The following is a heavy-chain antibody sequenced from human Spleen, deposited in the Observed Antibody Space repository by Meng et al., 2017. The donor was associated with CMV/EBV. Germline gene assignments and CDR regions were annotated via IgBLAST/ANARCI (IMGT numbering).Heavy chain of an antibody. CDR1: CYTFNSYG. CDR2: ISAYNGNT. D-gene: IGHD1-26*01. J-gene: IGHJ4*02. CDR3: AREGRIVGATPWGY. V-gene: IGHV1-18*01. Sequence: KASCYTFNSYGISWVRQAPGQGLEWMGWISAYNGNTKYVQKLQGRVTMTTDTSTSTAYMELRSLRSDDTAVYFCAREGRIVGATPWGYWGQGTLVTVSS.